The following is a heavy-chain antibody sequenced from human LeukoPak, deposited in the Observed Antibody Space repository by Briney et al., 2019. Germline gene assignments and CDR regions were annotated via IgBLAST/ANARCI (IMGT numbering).Heavy chain of an antibody. V-gene: IGHV1-18*01. J-gene: IGHJ3*02. D-gene: IGHD3-9*01. CDR2: ISSYNGNT. Sequence: ASVKVSCKASGYTFTSYGISWVRQAPGQGVEWMGWISSYNGNTNYAQKLQGRVTMTTDTPTNTAYMALKNLRSDYKAVYYWARQCRLTRYFDWLPQRGDAFDIWGQGTMVTVSS. CDR3: ARQCRLTRYFDWLPQRGDAFDI. CDR1: GYTFTSYG.